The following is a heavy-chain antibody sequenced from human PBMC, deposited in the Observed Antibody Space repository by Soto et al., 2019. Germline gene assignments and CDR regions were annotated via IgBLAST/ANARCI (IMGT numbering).Heavy chain of an antibody. CDR1: GFTFTGSA. Sequence: GASVKVSCKASGFTFTGSAVQWVRQARGQRLEWIGWIVVGSGNTNYAQKFQERVTITRDMSTSTAYMELSSLRSEDTAVYHCPADAHYDFWSGYYHFDYWGQGTLVTVSS. J-gene: IGHJ4*02. V-gene: IGHV1-58*01. CDR2: IVVGSGNT. CDR3: PADAHYDFWSGYYHFDY. D-gene: IGHD3-3*01.